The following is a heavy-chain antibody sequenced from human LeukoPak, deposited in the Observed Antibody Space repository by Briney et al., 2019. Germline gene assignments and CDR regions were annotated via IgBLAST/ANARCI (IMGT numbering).Heavy chain of an antibody. D-gene: IGHD6-19*01. J-gene: IGHJ4*02. V-gene: IGHV3-64D*06. CDR3: VNLLYSSGWY. Sequence: GGSLRLSCSASGFTFSSYAMHWVRQAPGKGLEYVSAISSNGGSTYYADSVKGRFTISRDNSKNTLYLHMSSLRAEDTAVYYCVNLLYSSGWYWGQGTLVTVSS. CDR1: GFTFSSYA. CDR2: ISSNGGST.